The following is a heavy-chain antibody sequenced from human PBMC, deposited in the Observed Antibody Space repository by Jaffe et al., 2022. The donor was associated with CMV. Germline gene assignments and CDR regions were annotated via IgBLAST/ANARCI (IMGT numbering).Heavy chain of an antibody. D-gene: IGHD1-26*01. J-gene: IGHJ4*02. V-gene: IGHV3-74*01. CDR3: ATVHSGSFHFDN. Sequence: EVQLVESGGGLVQPGGSLRLSCAASGFTFSSFWMHWVRQAPGKGLVCVSRINPDGTNTPYADSVKGRFTISRDNAKNTLYLQMNSLRAEDTAVYYCATVHSGSFHFDNWGQGTLVTVSS. CDR2: INPDGTNT. CDR1: GFTFSSFW.